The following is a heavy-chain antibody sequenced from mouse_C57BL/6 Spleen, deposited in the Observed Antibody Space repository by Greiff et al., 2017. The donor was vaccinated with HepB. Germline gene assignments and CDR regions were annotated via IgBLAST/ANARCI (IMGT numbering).Heavy chain of an antibody. Sequence: VMLVESGAELMKPGASVKLSCKATGYTFTGYWIEWVKQRPGHGLEWIGEILPGSGSTNYNEKFKGKATFTADTSSNTAYMQLSSLTTEDSASYYCARRNYGRTHYAMDYWGQGTSVTVSS. V-gene: IGHV1-9*01. CDR3: ARRNYGRTHYAMDY. CDR2: ILPGSGST. CDR1: GYTFTGYW. D-gene: IGHD1-1*01. J-gene: IGHJ4*01.